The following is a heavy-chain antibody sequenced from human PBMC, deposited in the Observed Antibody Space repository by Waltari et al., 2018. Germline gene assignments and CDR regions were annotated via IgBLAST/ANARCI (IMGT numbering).Heavy chain of an antibody. CDR3: ARGTYYDFWSGPIGMDV. J-gene: IGHJ6*02. V-gene: IGHV3-74*01. Sequence: EVQLVESGGGLVQPGGSLRLSCAASGFTFSSYWMHWVRQAPGKGLVWVSRINSDGSSTSYADSVKGRFTSSRDNAKNTLYLQMNSLRAEDTAVYYCARGTYYDFWSGPIGMDVWGQGTTVTVSS. D-gene: IGHD3-3*01. CDR2: INSDGSST. CDR1: GFTFSSYW.